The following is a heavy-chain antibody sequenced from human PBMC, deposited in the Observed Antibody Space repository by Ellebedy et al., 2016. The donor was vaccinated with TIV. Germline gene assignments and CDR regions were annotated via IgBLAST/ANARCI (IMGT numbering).Heavy chain of an antibody. J-gene: IGHJ4*02. D-gene: IGHD3-10*01. CDR1: GFTFSIYA. CDR3: ARDRETWFGDPTGLDY. Sequence: GESLKISCAASGFTFSIYAMSWVRQAPGKGLEWVSLISGSGNRTYYADSVKGRFTISRDNAKNTLYLQMNSLRAEDTAVYYCARDRETWFGDPTGLDYWGQGTLVTVSS. CDR2: ISGSGNRT. V-gene: IGHV3-23*01.